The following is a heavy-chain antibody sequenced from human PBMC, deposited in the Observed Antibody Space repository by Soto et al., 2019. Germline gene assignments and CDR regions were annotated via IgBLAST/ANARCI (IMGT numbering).Heavy chain of an antibody. Sequence: GESLKISCKGSGYSFPTYWIGWVRQMPGKGLEWMGIIYPDDSDTTYSPSFQGQVTISVDKSISTAYLQWSSLKASHTAMYYCARAMGTAPDYAFDIWGQGTTVTVSS. CDR1: GYSFPTYW. J-gene: IGHJ3*02. V-gene: IGHV5-51*01. D-gene: IGHD1-1*01. CDR2: IYPDDSDT. CDR3: ARAMGTAPDYAFDI.